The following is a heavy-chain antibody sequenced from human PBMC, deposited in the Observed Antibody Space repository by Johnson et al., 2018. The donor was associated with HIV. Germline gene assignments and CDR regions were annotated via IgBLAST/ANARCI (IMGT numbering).Heavy chain of an antibody. J-gene: IGHJ3*02. D-gene: IGHD3-22*01. CDR3: ALTSYYDSRGAFDI. Sequence: VQLVESGGGLVQPGGSLRLSCAASGFTFSSYAMSWVRQAPGKGLEWVAFIRYDGSNKYYADSVKGRFTIFRDNSKNTLYLQMNSLRAEDTAVYYCALTSYYDSRGAFDIWGQGTMVTVSS. V-gene: IGHV3-30*02. CDR2: IRYDGSNK. CDR1: GFTFSSYA.